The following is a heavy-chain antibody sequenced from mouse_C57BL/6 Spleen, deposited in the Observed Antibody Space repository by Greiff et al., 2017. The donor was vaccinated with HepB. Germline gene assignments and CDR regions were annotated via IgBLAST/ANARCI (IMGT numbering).Heavy chain of an antibody. D-gene: IGHD4-1*01. J-gene: IGHJ2*01. V-gene: IGHV1-76*01. CDR3: ARELGRGGNYFDY. Sequence: QVQLQQSGAELVRPGASVKLSCKASGYTFTDYYINWVKQRPGQGLEWIARIYPGSGNTYYNEKFKGKATLTAEKSSSTAYMQLSSLTSEDSAVYFCARELGRGGNYFDYWGQGTTLTVSS. CDR1: GYTFTDYY. CDR2: IYPGSGNT.